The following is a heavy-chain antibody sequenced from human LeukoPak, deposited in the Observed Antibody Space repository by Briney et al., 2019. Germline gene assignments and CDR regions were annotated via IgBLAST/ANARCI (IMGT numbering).Heavy chain of an antibody. V-gene: IGHV1-24*01. J-gene: IGHJ4*02. CDR3: ATWAGAVIVDKNGGVY. D-gene: IGHD3-22*01. CDR2: FDPEAGET. CDR1: GYCLTEFS. Sequence: ASVKVSCKASGYCLTEFSRRWVRQTPGKGLEWMGGFDPEAGETIYAQKFQGRVTMTEDTSTDTAYMELSSLRSEDTAVFYCATWAGAVIVDKNGGVYWGQGTLVTVSS.